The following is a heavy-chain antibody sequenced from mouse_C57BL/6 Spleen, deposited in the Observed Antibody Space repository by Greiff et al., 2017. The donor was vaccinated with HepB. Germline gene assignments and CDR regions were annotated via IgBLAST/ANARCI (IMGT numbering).Heavy chain of an antibody. CDR1: GYAFTNYL. Sequence: QVQLQQSGAELVRPGTSVKVSCKASGYAFTNYLIEWVKQRPGQGLEWIGVINPGSGGTNYNEKFKGKATLTADKSSSTAYMQLSSLTSEDSAVYFCARDAFEDYFDYWGQGTTLTVSS. V-gene: IGHV1-54*01. CDR3: ARDAFEDYFDY. J-gene: IGHJ2*01. CDR2: INPGSGGT.